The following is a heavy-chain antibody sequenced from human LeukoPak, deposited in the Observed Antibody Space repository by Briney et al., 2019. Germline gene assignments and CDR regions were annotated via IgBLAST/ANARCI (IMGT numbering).Heavy chain of an antibody. D-gene: IGHD5-18*01. V-gene: IGHV4-59*02. Sequence: SETLSLTCTVSGGSVSSYYWSWIRPPAGQGLEWIGYIYYSGSTNYNPSLKSRVTISVDTSKNQFSLRLSSVTAADTAVYYCARGALDTKTRFDYWGQGTLVTVSS. CDR2: IYYSGST. CDR1: GGSVSSYY. J-gene: IGHJ4*02. CDR3: ARGALDTKTRFDY.